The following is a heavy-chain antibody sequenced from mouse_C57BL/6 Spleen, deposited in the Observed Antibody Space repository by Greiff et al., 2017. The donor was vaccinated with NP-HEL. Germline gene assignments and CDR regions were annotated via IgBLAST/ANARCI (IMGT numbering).Heavy chain of an antibody. CDR3: AKRVYDYDDGDYFDY. CDR2: INPNNGGT. J-gene: IGHJ2*01. CDR1: GYTFTDYY. Sequence: VQLQQSGPELVKPGASVKISCKASGYTFTDYYMNWVKQSHGKSLEWIGDINPNNGGTSYNQKFKGKATLTVDKSSSTAYMELRSLTSEDSAVYYCAKRVYDYDDGDYFDYWGQGTTLTVSS. V-gene: IGHV1-26*01. D-gene: IGHD2-4*01.